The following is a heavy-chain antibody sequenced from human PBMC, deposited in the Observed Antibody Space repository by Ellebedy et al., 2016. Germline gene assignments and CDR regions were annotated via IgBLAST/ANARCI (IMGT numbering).Heavy chain of an antibody. CDR1: GYTFTGYY. J-gene: IGHJ6*04. D-gene: IGHD3-3*01. CDR3: ARGAEWLLEPMDV. V-gene: IGHV1-2*02. Sequence: ASVKVSCXASGYTFTGYYMHWVRQAPGQGLEWMGWISAYNGNTNYAQKFQGRVTMTRDTSISTAYMELSRLRSDDTAVYYCARGAEWLLEPMDVWGKGTTVTVSS. CDR2: ISAYNGNT.